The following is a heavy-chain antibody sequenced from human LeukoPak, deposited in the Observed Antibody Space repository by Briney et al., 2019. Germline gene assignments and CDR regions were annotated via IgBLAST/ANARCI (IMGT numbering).Heavy chain of an antibody. J-gene: IGHJ4*02. CDR3: ARGRSGTMLVVEYDY. Sequence: SGTLSLTCAVSGGSISSSNWWSWVRQPPGKGLEWIGEIYHSGSTNYNPSLKSRVTISVDKSKNQFSLRLSSVTAADTAVYYCARGRSGTMLVVEYDYWGQGTLVTVSS. V-gene: IGHV4-4*02. CDR1: GGSISSSNW. D-gene: IGHD3-22*01. CDR2: IYHSGST.